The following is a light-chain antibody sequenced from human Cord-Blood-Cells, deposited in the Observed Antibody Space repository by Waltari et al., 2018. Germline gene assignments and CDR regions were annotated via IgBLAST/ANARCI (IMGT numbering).Light chain of an antibody. V-gene: IGLV1-47*01. J-gene: IGLJ3*02. Sequence: QSVLTQPPSASGTPGQRVPISCSRSSANIGSNYVYWYQQLPGTAPKRLIYRNNQRPSGVPDRFSGSKSGTSASLAISGLRSEDEADYYCAAWDDSLSGWVFGGGTKLTVL. CDR2: RNN. CDR1: SANIGSNY. CDR3: AAWDDSLSGWV.